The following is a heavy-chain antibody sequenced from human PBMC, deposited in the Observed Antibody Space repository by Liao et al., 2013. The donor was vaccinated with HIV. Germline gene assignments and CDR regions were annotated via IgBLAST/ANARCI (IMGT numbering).Heavy chain of an antibody. CDR1: GGSISSFY. V-gene: IGHV4-4*07. D-gene: IGHD6-25*01. Sequence: QVQLQESGPGLVKPSQTLSLTCTVSGGSISSFYWSWIRQPAGKGLEWIGHIYTSGSTNYNPSLKSRVTMSVDTSKNQFSLKLSSVTAADTAVYYCARAVQGSGYAKRGLWPYYYMDVWGKGTTVTVSS. CDR3: ARAVQGSGYAKRGLWPYYYMDV. J-gene: IGHJ6*03. CDR2: IYTSGST.